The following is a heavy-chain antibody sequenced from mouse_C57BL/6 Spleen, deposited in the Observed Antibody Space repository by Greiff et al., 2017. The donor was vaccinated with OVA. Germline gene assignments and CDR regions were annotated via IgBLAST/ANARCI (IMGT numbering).Heavy chain of an antibody. J-gene: IGHJ1*03. D-gene: IGHD1-1*01. CDR2: ISRGGDYI. CDR3: TRNTPYYYGSTWYFDV. CDR1: GFTFSSYA. Sequence: EVQVVASGAGLVKPGGSLKLSCAASGFTFSSYAMSWVRQTPEKRLAWVAYISRGGDYIYYAATVKGRVTISRDNARNTLYLQMSRLKSEDTAMYDCTRNTPYYYGSTWYFDVWGTGTTVTVSS. V-gene: IGHV5-9-1*02.